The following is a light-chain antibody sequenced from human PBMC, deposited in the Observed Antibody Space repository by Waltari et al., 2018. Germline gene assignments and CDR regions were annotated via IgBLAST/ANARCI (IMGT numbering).Light chain of an antibody. CDR3: CAYAGSYTV. J-gene: IGLJ2*01. CDR1: SSDVGGYNY. V-gene: IGLV2-11*01. Sequence: QSALTQPRSVSGSPGQSVTIPCTGTSSDVGGYNYVSWYQPHPGKAPKHMIYDVSKRPSGVPDRFSGSKSGKTVSLTISWLKAEDAADYYCCAYAGSYTVFGGGTKLTVL. CDR2: DVS.